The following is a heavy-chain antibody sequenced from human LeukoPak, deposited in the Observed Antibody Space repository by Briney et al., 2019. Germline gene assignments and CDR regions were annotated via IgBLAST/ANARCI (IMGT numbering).Heavy chain of an antibody. J-gene: IGHJ4*02. V-gene: IGHV3-23*01. D-gene: IGHD3-3*01. Sequence: TGGSLRLSCVASGFAFSSSAMSWVRQAPGKGLEWVSATSSDGSHTFYADSVKGRFTISRDNSKNTLYLQMNSLRAEDTAVYYCASLGGYDFWSGYYRDNYYFDYWGQGTLVTVSS. CDR3: ASLGGYDFWSGYYRDNYYFDY. CDR1: GFAFSSSA. CDR2: TSSDGSHT.